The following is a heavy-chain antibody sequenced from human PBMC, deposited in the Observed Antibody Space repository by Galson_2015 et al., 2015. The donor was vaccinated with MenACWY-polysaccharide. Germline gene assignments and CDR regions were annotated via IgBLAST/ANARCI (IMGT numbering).Heavy chain of an antibody. CDR2: IYYSGST. CDR1: GGSISDSNYH. J-gene: IGHJ4*02. V-gene: IGHV4-39*01. D-gene: IGHD6-19*01. CDR3: VRHTVGSSGWSRDY. Sequence: SETLSLTCTVSGGSISDSNYHWGWIRQPPGKGLEWIGSIYYSGSTNYNPSLKSRVTISVDTSKSQFSLKVSSVTAADTAVYYRVRHTVGSSGWSRDYWGQGTLVTVSS.